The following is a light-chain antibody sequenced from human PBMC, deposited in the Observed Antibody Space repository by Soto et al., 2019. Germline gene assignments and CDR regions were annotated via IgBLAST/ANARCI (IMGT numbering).Light chain of an antibody. CDR2: AAS. CDR3: QQSYSTPFT. V-gene: IGKV1-39*01. J-gene: IGKJ3*01. Sequence: DIQMTQSPSSLSASVGDRVTITCRASQSISSYLNWYQQKPGKAPKLLIYAASSLQSGVPSRFSGSGSGPDFTLTISSLQPEDFATYYCQQSYSTPFTFGPGTKGDIK. CDR1: QSISSY.